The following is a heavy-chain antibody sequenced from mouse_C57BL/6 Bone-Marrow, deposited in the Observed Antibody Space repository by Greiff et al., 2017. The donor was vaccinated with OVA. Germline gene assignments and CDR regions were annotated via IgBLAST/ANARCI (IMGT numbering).Heavy chain of an antibody. CDR2: INPYNGGT. D-gene: IGHD2-1*01. V-gene: IGHV1-19*01. CDR3: FYYGNPYFDV. J-gene: IGHJ1*03. Sequence: EVQLQQSGPVLVKPGASVKMSCKASGYTFTDYYMNWVKQSHGKSLEWIGVINPYNGGTSYNQKFKGKATLTVDKSSSTAYMELNSLTSEDSAVYYCFYYGNPYFDVWGTGTTVTVSS. CDR1: GYTFTDYY.